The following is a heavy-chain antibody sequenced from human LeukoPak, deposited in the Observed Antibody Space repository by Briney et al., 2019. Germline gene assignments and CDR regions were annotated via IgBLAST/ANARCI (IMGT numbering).Heavy chain of an antibody. V-gene: IGHV3-48*01. Sequence: GGSLRLSCAASGFTFSSYSMNWVRQAPGKGLEWVSYISSSSSTIYYADSVKGRFTISRDNAKNSLYLQMNSLRAEDTAVYYCARDSGDYEGYAFDIWGQGTMVTVSS. J-gene: IGHJ3*02. CDR3: ARDSGDYEGYAFDI. CDR1: GFTFSSYS. CDR2: ISSSSSTI. D-gene: IGHD4-17*01.